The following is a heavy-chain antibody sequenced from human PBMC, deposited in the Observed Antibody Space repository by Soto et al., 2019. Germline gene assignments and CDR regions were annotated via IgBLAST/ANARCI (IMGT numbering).Heavy chain of an antibody. CDR1: GYCIASGYY. V-gene: IGHV4-38-2*01. CDR3: DRTFDYYGMDV. Sequence: PSNTLSLTCAVSGYCIASGYYWAWIRQSPGKGLEWIVSIYHAGSVYYNPSLNSRVAVSLDTSKNHFSLKLTSVTAADTAVYYCDRTFDYYGMDVWGQGTTVTVSS. CDR2: IYHAGSV. J-gene: IGHJ6*02.